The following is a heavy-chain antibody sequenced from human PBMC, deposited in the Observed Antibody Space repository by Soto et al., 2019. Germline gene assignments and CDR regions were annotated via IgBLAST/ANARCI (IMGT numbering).Heavy chain of an antibody. CDR3: ARGVYGLGNYYTGPSAFDI. V-gene: IGHV1-69*06. Sequence: QVQLEQSGAEVKKPGSSVKVSCKASGGTLSDHGVAWLRQAPGQGLEWMGGTIPVFNTAKYAQKFQGRVTVTADKFTNIAYMELSSLRSEDRAFYFCARGVYGLGNYYTGPSAFDIWGQGTMVIVYS. D-gene: IGHD3-10*01. J-gene: IGHJ3*02. CDR2: TIPVFNTA. CDR1: GGTLSDHG.